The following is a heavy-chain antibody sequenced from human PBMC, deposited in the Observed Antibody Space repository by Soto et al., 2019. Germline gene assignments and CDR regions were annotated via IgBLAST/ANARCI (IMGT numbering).Heavy chain of an antibody. V-gene: IGHV3-48*01. D-gene: IGHD6-19*01. CDR2: INTRSSIT. Sequence: EVQLVESGGGLVQSGGSLRLSCAASGFTFRSYNINWVRQAPGKGLEWISYINTRSSITVHADAVKGRFTISTDNAKNSLYMHRNSMRAEAAAVYSCARVLKAGTSNSYYDDVDVWGMGTTVTVSS. CDR1: GFTFRSYN. J-gene: IGHJ6*03. CDR3: ARVLKAGTSNSYYDDVDV.